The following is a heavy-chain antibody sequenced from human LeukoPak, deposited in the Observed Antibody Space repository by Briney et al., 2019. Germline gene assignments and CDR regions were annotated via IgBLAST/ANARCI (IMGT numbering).Heavy chain of an antibody. V-gene: IGHV4-59*08. J-gene: IGHJ5*02. D-gene: IGHD2-15*01. CDR3: ARHPQGPGPATPSWWFDP. CDR1: GDSISSYY. Sequence: SETLSLTCTVSGDSISSYYWSWIRQPPGKGLEWIGYIYYSGSTNYNPSLKSRVTISVDTSKNQIPLKLSSVTAANTAVYYFARHPQGPGPATPSWWFDPWGQGTLVTVSS. CDR2: IYYSGST.